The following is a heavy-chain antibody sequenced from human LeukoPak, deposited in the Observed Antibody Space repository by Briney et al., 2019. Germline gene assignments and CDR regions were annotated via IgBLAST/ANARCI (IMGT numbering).Heavy chain of an antibody. CDR3: ARHPLAGGPFGFDP. J-gene: IGHJ5*02. CDR1: SGSISSSSHY. V-gene: IGHV4-39*01. Sequence: SETLSLTCTVSSGSISSSSHYWGWIRQPPGKGLEWIGSIYYSGSTYYSPSLKSRVTISVDTSKNQFSLKLSSVTAADTAVYYCARHPLAGGPFGFDPWGQGTLVTVSS. D-gene: IGHD1-14*01. CDR2: IYYSGST.